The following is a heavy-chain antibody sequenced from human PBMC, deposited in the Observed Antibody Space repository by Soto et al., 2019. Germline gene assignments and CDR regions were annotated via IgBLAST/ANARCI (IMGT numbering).Heavy chain of an antibody. CDR3: ARDSGYSYGGNWFDP. Sequence: GASVKVSCKASGYTFTSYAMHWVRQAPGQRLEWMGWINAGNGNTKYSQKFQGRVTITRDTSASTAYMELCSLRSEDTAVYYCARDSGYSYGGNWFDPWGQGTLVTVSS. D-gene: IGHD5-18*01. J-gene: IGHJ5*02. V-gene: IGHV1-3*01. CDR1: GYTFTSYA. CDR2: INAGNGNT.